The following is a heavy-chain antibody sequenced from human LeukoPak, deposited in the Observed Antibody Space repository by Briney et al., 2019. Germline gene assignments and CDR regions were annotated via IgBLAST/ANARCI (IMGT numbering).Heavy chain of an antibody. CDR1: GCTVSSNY. D-gene: IGHD3-9*01. CDR2: IYSGGST. V-gene: IGHV3-53*01. CDR3: ARVRWYDILTGYYTGYYFDY. J-gene: IGHJ4*02. Sequence: GGSLRLSCAASGCTVSSNYMSWVRQAPGKGLEWVSVIYSGGSTYYADSVKGRFTISRDNSKNTLYLQMNSLRAEDTAVYYCARVRWYDILTGYYTGYYFDYWGQGTLVTVSS.